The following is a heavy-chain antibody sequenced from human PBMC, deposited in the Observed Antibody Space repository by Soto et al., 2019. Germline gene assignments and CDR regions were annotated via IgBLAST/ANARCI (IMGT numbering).Heavy chain of an antibody. CDR2: ISGSGGST. V-gene: IGHV3-23*01. D-gene: IGHD3-3*01. Sequence: GGSLRLSCAASGFTFSSYAMSWVRQAPGKGLEWVSAISGSGGSTYYADSVKGRFTISSDNSKNTLYLQMNSLRAEDTAVYYCAKALGGVYYDFWSGSGLFDPWGQGTLVTVSS. J-gene: IGHJ5*02. CDR1: GFTFSSYA. CDR3: AKALGGVYYDFWSGSGLFDP.